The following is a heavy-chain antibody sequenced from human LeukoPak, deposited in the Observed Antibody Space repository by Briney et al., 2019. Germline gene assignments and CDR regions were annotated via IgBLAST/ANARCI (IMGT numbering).Heavy chain of an antibody. D-gene: IGHD5-24*01. CDR2: INHSGST. Sequence: SETLSLTCAVYGGSFSGYFWNWVRQPPGKGLEWIGEINHSGSTKYNPSLKSRVTISVDTSKEQFSLRLSSVTAADTAVYYCARRIDDYQQRGIDYWGQGSLVTVSS. CDR1: GGSFSGYF. CDR3: ARRIDDYQQRGIDY. J-gene: IGHJ4*02. V-gene: IGHV4-34*01.